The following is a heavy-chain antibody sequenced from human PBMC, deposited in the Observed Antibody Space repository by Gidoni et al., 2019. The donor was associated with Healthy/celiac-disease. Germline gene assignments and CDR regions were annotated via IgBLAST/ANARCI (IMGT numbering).Heavy chain of an antibody. CDR3: ASWVRSSGWYSSLYYGMDV. J-gene: IGHJ6*02. CDR2: IYSGGST. D-gene: IGHD6-19*01. CDR1: GFTVSSNY. V-gene: IGHV3-66*01. Sequence: EVQLVESGGGLVQPGGSLRLSCAASGFTVSSNYMSWVRQAPGKGLEWVSVIYSGGSTYYADSVKGRFTISRDNSKNTLYLQMNSLRAEDTAVYYCASWVRSSGWYSSLYYGMDVWGQGTTVTVSS.